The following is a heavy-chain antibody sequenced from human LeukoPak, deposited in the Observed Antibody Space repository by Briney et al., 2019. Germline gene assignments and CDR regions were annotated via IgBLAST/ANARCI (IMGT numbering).Heavy chain of an antibody. J-gene: IGHJ6*03. Sequence: ASVKVSCKASGYTFTSYGISWVRQAPGQGLEWMGWVSAYNGNTNYAQELQGRVTMTTDTSTSTAYMELRSLRSDDTAVYYCVRGYSSSWYYYYYYMDVWGKGTTVTVSS. CDR3: VRGYSSSWYYYYYYMDV. CDR1: GYTFTSYG. CDR2: VSAYNGNT. D-gene: IGHD6-13*01. V-gene: IGHV1-18*01.